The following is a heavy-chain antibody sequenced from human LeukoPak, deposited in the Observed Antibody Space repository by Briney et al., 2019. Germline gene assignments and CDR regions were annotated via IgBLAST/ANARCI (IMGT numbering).Heavy chain of an antibody. D-gene: IGHD6-19*01. CDR2: ISYDGSNK. J-gene: IGHJ4*02. Sequence: GRSLRLSCAASGFTFSSYGMHWVRQAPGKGLEWVAVISYDGSNKYYAASVKDRFTISRDNSKNTLYLQMNSLRAEDTAVYYCAKVRYSSGWGAFDYWGQGTLVTVSS. CDR3: AKVRYSSGWGAFDY. CDR1: GFTFSSYG. V-gene: IGHV3-30*18.